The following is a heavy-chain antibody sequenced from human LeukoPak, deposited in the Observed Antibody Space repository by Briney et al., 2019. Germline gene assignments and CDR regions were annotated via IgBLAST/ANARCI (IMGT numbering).Heavy chain of an antibody. J-gene: IGHJ4*02. D-gene: IGHD4-17*01. Sequence: GGSLRLSCAASGFTFSSYAMSWVRQAPGKGLVWVSAISGSGGSTYYADSVKGRFTISRDNSKNTLYLQMNSLRAEDTAVYYCAKDGPYGDYVRSLDYWGQGTLVTVSS. CDR2: ISGSGGST. CDR3: AKDGPYGDYVRSLDY. V-gene: IGHV3-23*01. CDR1: GFTFSSYA.